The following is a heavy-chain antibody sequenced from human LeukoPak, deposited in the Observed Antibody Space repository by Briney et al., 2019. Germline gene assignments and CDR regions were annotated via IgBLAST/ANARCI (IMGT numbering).Heavy chain of an antibody. Sequence: GGSLRLSWVASGFIFSSYGMSWVRQAAGKGLEWVSATSGSGGTTYYADSVKGRFTTSRDNSRDTLYLQMNSLRAEDTAVYYCAKGLGYGDYYPKDYWGQGTLVTVSS. J-gene: IGHJ4*02. CDR2: TSGSGGTT. V-gene: IGHV3-23*01. D-gene: IGHD4-17*01. CDR1: GFIFSSYG. CDR3: AKGLGYGDYYPKDY.